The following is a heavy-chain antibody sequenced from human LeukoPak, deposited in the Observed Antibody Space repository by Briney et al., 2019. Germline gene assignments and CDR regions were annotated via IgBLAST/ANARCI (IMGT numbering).Heavy chain of an antibody. CDR3: ASHSTGRYYYYMDV. J-gene: IGHJ6*03. CDR1: GGSISPYY. V-gene: IGHV4-59*01. CDR2: IFHSGTT. D-gene: IGHD4-17*01. Sequence: PSETLSLTCTMSGGSISPYYWSWIRQPPGKGLEWIAYIFHSGTTKYNPPLKSRVAISLDTPKSQFSLRLHSVTAADTAVYYCASHSTGRYYYYMDVWGKGTTVTVSS.